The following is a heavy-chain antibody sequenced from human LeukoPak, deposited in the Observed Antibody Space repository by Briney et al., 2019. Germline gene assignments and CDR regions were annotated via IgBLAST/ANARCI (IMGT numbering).Heavy chain of an antibody. V-gene: IGHV3-64*04. CDR3: AKVKGEQLARRLFDY. J-gene: IGHJ4*02. CDR1: GFTFSDYA. CDR2: ISSNGGNT. Sequence: SGGSLRLSCSASGFTFSDYAMFWVRQAPGKGLEYVSAISSNGGNTYYADSVKGRFTISRDNSKNTLYLQMNSLRAEDTAVYYCAKVKGEQLARRLFDYWGQGTLVTVSS. D-gene: IGHD6-6*01.